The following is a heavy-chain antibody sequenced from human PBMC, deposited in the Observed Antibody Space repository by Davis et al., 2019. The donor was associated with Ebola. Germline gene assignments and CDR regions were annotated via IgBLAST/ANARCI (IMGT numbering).Heavy chain of an antibody. CDR2: IYSGGST. CDR1: GFTVSSNY. J-gene: IGHJ4*02. D-gene: IGHD3-16*01. Sequence: PGGSLRLSCAASGFTVSSNYMSWVRQAPGKGLEWVSVIYSGGSTYYADSVKGRFTISRDNSKNTLYLQMNSLRAEDTAVYYCARVGGRRLGGIDYWGQGTLVTVSS. V-gene: IGHV3-53*01. CDR3: ARVGGRRLGGIDY.